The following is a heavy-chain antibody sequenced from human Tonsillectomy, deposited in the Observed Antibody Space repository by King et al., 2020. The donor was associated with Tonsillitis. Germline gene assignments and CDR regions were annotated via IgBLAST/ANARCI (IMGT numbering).Heavy chain of an antibody. Sequence: QLVQSGAEVKKPGASVKVSCKASGYTFTSYDINWVRQATGQGLEWMGWMNPNSGNTGYAQKFQGRVTMTRNTSISTAYMELSSLRSEDTAGYYCARDIDSDEGGRGGEWDYWGKGTLVTVSS. CDR1: GYTFTSYD. V-gene: IGHV1-8*01. CDR3: ARDIDSDEGGRGGEWDY. D-gene: IGHD3-16*01. J-gene: IGHJ4*02. CDR2: MNPNSGNT.